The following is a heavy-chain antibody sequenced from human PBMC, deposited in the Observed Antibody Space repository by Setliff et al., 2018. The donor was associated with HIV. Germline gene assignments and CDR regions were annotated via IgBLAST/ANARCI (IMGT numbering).Heavy chain of an antibody. D-gene: IGHD3-16*01. Sequence: ASVKVSCKSSGYTFSGHYIHWVRQAPGQGLEWMGIINFGGAGTSYSGSTSYAQKFQGRVTMTRDTSTSTVYMELNSLGSEDTAVYFCARGFSFNNAFGMDVWGQGTTVTVSS. V-gene: IGHV1-46*01. CDR3: ARGFSFNNAFGMDV. CDR2: INFGGAGTSYSGST. CDR1: GYTFSGHY. J-gene: IGHJ6*02.